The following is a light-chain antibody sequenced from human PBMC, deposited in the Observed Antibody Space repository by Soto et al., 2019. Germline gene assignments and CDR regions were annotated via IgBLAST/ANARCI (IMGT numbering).Light chain of an antibody. CDR1: QSVNSN. J-gene: IGKJ5*01. CDR2: GLS. CDR3: QQYSKWPIT. Sequence: EMVMAQSPAILSVSPGESATLSCRASQSVNSNYLAWYQQHPGQPPRLLIYGLSTRATGIPARFSGSGSGTEFSLTISSLQSADFAVYYCQQYSKWPITFGQGTRLEIK. V-gene: IGKV3-15*01.